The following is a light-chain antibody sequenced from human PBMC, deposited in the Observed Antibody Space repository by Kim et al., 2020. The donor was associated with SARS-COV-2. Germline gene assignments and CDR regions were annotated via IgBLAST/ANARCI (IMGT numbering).Light chain of an antibody. CDR1: QSIGSS. V-gene: IGKV6D-21*02. CDR3: HQTNNLQYT. CDR2: YAS. J-gene: IGKJ2*01. Sequence: SVTPMEKVTITCRASQSIGSSLHWYQQKPNQSPKLLIKYASQAISGVPSRFSGSGSGTNFTLTINSLEAEDAAAYYCHQTNNLQYTFGQGTKLEI.